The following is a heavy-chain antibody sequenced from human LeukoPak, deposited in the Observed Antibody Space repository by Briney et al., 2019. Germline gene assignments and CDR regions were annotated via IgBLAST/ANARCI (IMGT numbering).Heavy chain of an antibody. V-gene: IGHV4-59*01. Sequence: SETLSLTCTVSGGSISSYYWSWIRQPPGKGLEWIGYIYYSGSTNYNPSLKSRVTISVDTSKNQFSLKVSSVTAADTAVYYCARDGGEGPYFDFWDQGTLVTVSS. D-gene: IGHD2-15*01. J-gene: IGHJ4*02. CDR1: GGSISSYY. CDR2: IYYSGST. CDR3: ARDGGEGPYFDF.